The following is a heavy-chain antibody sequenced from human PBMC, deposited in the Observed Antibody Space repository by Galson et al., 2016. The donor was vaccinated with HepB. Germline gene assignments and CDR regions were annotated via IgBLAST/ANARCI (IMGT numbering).Heavy chain of an antibody. CDR2: ISGSDAST. CDR3: AKVKDWGYDFWGGDVLDV. D-gene: IGHD3-3*01. CDR1: GFTFINHA. V-gene: IGHV3-23*01. J-gene: IGHJ6*02. Sequence: SLRLSCAASGFTFINHAMNWVRQAPGKGLEWVSSISGSDASTYYADSVKGRFIISRDNSKNTLSLQMNSLRVEDTALYYCAKVKDWGYDFWGGDVLDVWGQGTPVTVSS.